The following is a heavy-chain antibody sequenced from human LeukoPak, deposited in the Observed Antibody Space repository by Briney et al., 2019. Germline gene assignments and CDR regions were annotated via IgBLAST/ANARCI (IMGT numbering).Heavy chain of an antibody. Sequence: SETLSLTCAVSGYSISSGYYWGWIRQPPGKGLEWIGSNNHSGSTYYNPSLKSRVTISVDTSTNQFSLKLSSVTGADTAVYYCARAYGDLSDAFDIWGQGTMVTVSS. J-gene: IGHJ3*02. CDR1: GYSISSGYY. CDR2: NNHSGST. D-gene: IGHD4-17*01. V-gene: IGHV4-38-2*01. CDR3: ARAYGDLSDAFDI.